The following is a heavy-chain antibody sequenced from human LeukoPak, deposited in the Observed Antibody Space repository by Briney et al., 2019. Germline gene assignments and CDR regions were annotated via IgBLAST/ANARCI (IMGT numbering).Heavy chain of an antibody. CDR2: IYSGGST. D-gene: IGHD3-10*01. J-gene: IGHJ2*01. Sequence: PGGSLRLSCAASGFTVSSNYMSWVRQAPGKGLEWVSVIYSGGSTYYADSVKGRFTISTDNSKTILDLHMSSLRAEDTAVYYCAKDAGYGSGTYEHWYFDLWGRGTLVTVSS. V-gene: IGHV3-53*01. CDR3: AKDAGYGSGTYEHWYFDL. CDR1: GFTVSSNY.